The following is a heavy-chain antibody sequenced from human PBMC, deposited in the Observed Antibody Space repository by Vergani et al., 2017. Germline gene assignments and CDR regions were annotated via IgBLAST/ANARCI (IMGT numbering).Heavy chain of an antibody. V-gene: IGHV1-2*02. J-gene: IGHJ4*02. CDR3: ARGRDSSGYYYRDFDY. CDR1: GYTFTGYY. Sequence: QVQLVQSGAEVKKPGASVKVSCKASGYTFTGYYMHWVRQAPGQGLEWMGWINPNSGGTNYAQKFQGRVTMTRDTSISTAYMELSRLISDDTAVYYCARGRDSSGYYYRDFDYWGQGTLVTVSS. D-gene: IGHD3-22*01. CDR2: INPNSGGT.